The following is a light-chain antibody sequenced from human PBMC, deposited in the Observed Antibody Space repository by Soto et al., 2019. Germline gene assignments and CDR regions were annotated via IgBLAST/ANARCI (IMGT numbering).Light chain of an antibody. CDR1: SSDVGSYNL. V-gene: IGLV2-23*01. Sequence: QSVLTQPASVSGSPGQSITISCTGTSSDVGSYNLVSWYQHHPGKAPKLMIYEGGKRPSGVSNRFSGSKSGNTASLTISALQDEDEADYYCCSYAGSTAYVFGIGTKVTVL. J-gene: IGLJ1*01. CDR3: CSYAGSTAYV. CDR2: EGG.